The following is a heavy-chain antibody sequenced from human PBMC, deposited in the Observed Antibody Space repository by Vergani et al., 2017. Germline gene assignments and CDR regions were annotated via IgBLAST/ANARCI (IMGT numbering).Heavy chain of an antibody. Sequence: QVQLVQSGAEVKKPGASVKVSCKASGGTFSSYAISWVRQAPGQGLEWMGRIIPILGLANYAKKFQGRVTITADKSTSTAYMELSSLRAEDTAVYYCARGLSSGWYDAFDIWGQGPMVTVSS. CDR2: IIPILGLA. V-gene: IGHV1-69*04. D-gene: IGHD6-19*01. J-gene: IGHJ3*02. CDR3: ARGLSSGWYDAFDI. CDR1: GGTFSSYA.